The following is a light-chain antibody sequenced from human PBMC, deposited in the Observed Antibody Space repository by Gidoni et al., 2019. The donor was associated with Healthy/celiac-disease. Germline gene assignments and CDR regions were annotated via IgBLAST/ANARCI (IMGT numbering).Light chain of an antibody. J-gene: IGLJ1*01. Sequence: SYELTQPRSVSVSPGQTASITCSGDNLGDKYACWYQHKPGQSPVLVIYQDSKRPSGIPERFSGSNSGNTATLTISGTQAMDEADYYCQAWDSSTVVFGTGTKVTVL. CDR2: QDS. CDR3: QAWDSSTVV. CDR1: NLGDKY. V-gene: IGLV3-1*01.